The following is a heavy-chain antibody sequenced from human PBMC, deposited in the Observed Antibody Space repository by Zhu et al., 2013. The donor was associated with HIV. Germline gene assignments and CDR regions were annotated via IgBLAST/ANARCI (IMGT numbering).Heavy chain of an antibody. Sequence: QVTVMQSEAVVKKPGSSVRVSCKSAGGXFSHYAMNWVRQAPGQGFEWMGGIIPAFGVVNYAQRFQGRITISANKETSTDFLDLRSLTSGDTAVYYCARREKAYDNSGLFDYWGQGTLVTVSS. CDR3: ARREKAYDNSGLFDY. V-gene: IGHV1-69*17. CDR2: IIPAFGVV. J-gene: IGHJ4*02. D-gene: IGHD3-22*01. CDR1: GGXFSHYA.